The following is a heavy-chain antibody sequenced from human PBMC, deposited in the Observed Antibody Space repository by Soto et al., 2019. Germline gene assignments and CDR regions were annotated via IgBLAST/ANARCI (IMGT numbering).Heavy chain of an antibody. Sequence: GGSLRLSCAASGFTFSTYAMSWVRQAPGKGLEWVSTISGSGGSTYYADSVKGRFTVSRDNVNNSLYLQMNRLRPDDTAIYYCARDVWGPEYWGQGTLVTVSS. CDR2: ISGSGGST. CDR1: GFTFSTYA. J-gene: IGHJ4*02. D-gene: IGHD3-16*01. V-gene: IGHV3-23*01. CDR3: ARDVWGPEY.